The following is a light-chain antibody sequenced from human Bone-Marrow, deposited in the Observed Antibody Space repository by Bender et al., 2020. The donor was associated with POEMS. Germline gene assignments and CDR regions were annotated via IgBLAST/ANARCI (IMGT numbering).Light chain of an antibody. CDR3: QSYDNSLGGWV. CDR2: EVS. J-gene: IGLJ3*02. Sequence: QSALTQPPSASGSPGQSVTISCTGTSSDVGGYKYVSWYQQHSGKAPKLMIYEVSKRPSGVPDRFSGSKSGTSASLAITGLQAEDEGDYYCQSYDNSLGGWVFGGGTKLTVL. V-gene: IGLV2-8*01. CDR1: SSDVGGYKY.